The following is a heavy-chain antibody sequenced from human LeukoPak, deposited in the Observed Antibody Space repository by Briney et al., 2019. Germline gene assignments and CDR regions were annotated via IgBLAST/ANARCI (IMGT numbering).Heavy chain of an antibody. Sequence: GGSLRLSCTTSGFTFKNYAMTWVRQAPGKGLEWVSAIYPHGDPHYADSVRGRFTISRDNSKNSLYMQMETLRAEDTALYYCARAKLEPAGTGAFDIWGPGTVVTVSS. CDR2: IYPHGDP. CDR1: GFTFKNYA. D-gene: IGHD6-19*01. CDR3: ARAKLEPAGTGAFDI. J-gene: IGHJ3*02. V-gene: IGHV3-23*01.